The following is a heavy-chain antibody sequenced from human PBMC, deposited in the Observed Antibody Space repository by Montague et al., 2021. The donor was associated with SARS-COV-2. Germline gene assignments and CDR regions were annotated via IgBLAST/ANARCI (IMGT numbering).Heavy chain of an antibody. V-gene: IGHV4-4*07. D-gene: IGHD3-22*01. J-gene: IGHJ5*02. Sequence: SETLSLTCTVSGGSINNYYWSWIRQPAGKGLEWIGRIHASGISTYNPSLETRVTMSVDTSKNQFSLKLSSVAAADTAVYYCARGRFYYASVELGSWGQGTLVTVSS. CDR3: ARGRFYYASVELGS. CDR1: GGSINNYY. CDR2: IHASGIS.